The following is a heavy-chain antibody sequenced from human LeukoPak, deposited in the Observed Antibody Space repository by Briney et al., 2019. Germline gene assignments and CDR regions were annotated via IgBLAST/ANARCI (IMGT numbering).Heavy chain of an antibody. D-gene: IGHD3-16*02. CDR2: IIPILGIA. CDR3: ARDRGYDYIWGSYRSRHDAFDI. Sequence: GASVKVSCKASGGTFSSYAISWVRQAPGQGLEWMGRIIPILGIANYAQKFQGRVTITADKSTSTAHMELSSLRSEDTAVYYCARDRGYDYIWGSYRSRHDAFDIWGQGTMVTVSS. V-gene: IGHV1-69*04. J-gene: IGHJ3*02. CDR1: GGTFSSYA.